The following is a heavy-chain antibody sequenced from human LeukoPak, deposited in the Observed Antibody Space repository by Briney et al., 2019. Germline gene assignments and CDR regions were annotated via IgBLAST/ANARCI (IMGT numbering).Heavy chain of an antibody. CDR3: ASGERITMIVVVIPLGGNFDY. V-gene: IGHV1-2*02. CDR1: AYTFTVDY. D-gene: IGHD3-22*01. J-gene: IGHJ4*02. Sequence: VPSVTLCLTSSAYTFTVDYMDWGRQAPGQGHGRMGGINPNSGGKNYEQKFQGRVTMTRHTSISTAYMELSRLRSDDTAVYYCASGERITMIVVVIPLGGNFDYWGQGTLVTVSS. CDR2: INPNSGGK.